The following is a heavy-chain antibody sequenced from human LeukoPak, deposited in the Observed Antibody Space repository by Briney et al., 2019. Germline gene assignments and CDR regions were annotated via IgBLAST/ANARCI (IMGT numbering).Heavy chain of an antibody. Sequence: SETLSLTCTVSGGSISISGYYWGWVRQPPGKGLEWIGSIDYSGSTYYNPSLKSRVTISVDTSKNQFSLKLSSVTAADTAVYYCAILGWGYSSGWLDYWGQGTLVTVSS. CDR2: IDYSGST. CDR1: GGSISISGYY. V-gene: IGHV4-39*07. CDR3: AILGWGYSSGWLDY. J-gene: IGHJ4*02. D-gene: IGHD6-19*01.